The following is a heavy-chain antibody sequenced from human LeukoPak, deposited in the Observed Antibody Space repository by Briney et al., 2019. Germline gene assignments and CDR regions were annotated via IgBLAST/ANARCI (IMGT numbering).Heavy chain of an antibody. CDR3: ARLGGYEVPQYYYYYYGMDV. Sequence: PSETLSLTCTVSGGSISSYYWSWVRQPPGKGLEWIGYIYYSGSTNYNPSLKSRVTISVDTSKNQFSLKLSSVTAADTAVYYCARLGGYEVPQYYYYYYGMDVWGQGTTVAVSS. CDR1: GGSISSYY. D-gene: IGHD1-26*01. V-gene: IGHV4-59*08. J-gene: IGHJ6*02. CDR2: IYYSGST.